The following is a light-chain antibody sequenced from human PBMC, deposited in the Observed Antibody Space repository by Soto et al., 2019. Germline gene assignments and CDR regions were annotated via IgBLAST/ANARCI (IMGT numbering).Light chain of an antibody. CDR2: DVS. V-gene: IGLV2-14*01. J-gene: IGLJ1*01. Sequence: QSALTQPASVSGSPGQSITISCTGTSSDVGGYNYVSWYQQHPGKAPKLMIYDVSNRPSGVSNPFSGSKSGNTASLTIYGLQADDDFSHYSRSYTSSSTLHVFGTGTKVTV. CDR1: SSDVGGYNY. CDR3: RSYTSSSTLHV.